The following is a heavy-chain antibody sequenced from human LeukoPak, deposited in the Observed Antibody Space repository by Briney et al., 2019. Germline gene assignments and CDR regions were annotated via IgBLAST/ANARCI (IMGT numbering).Heavy chain of an antibody. J-gene: IGHJ4*02. CDR1: GGSISSYH. CDR3: ASRSGVGMKRDFDY. Sequence: SETLSLTCTVSGGSISSYHWSWVRQPAGKGLEWIGRIYTSGSTNYNPSLKSRVTMSVDTSKNQFSLKLSSVTAADTAVYYCASRSGVGMKRDFDYWGQGTLVTVSS. CDR2: IYTSGST. D-gene: IGHD7-27*01. V-gene: IGHV4-4*07.